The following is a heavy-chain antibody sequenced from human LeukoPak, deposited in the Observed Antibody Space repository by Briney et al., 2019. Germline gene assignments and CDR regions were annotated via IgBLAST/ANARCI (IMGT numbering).Heavy chain of an antibody. CDR2: IIPIFGTA. CDR3: ARDEEGAFDI. J-gene: IGHJ3*02. V-gene: IGHV1-69*13. CDR1: GGTFSSYA. Sequence: ASVTVSCTASGGTFSSYAISWVRQAPGQGLEWMGGIIPIFGTANYAQKFQGRVTITADESTSTAYMELSSLRSEDTAVYYCARDEEGAFDIWGQGTMVTVSS.